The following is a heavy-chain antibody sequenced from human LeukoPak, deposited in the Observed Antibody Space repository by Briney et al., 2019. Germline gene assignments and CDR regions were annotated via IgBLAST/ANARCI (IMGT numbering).Heavy chain of an antibody. Sequence: SETLSLTCTVSGSSISSSSYYWGWIRQPPGKGLEWIGSIYYSGSTYYNPSLKSRVTISVDTSKNQFSLKLSSVTAADTAVYYCARPIAVAGTIWFDPWGQGTLVTVSS. CDR3: ARPIAVAGTIWFDP. V-gene: IGHV4-39*01. CDR1: GSSISSSSYY. D-gene: IGHD6-19*01. J-gene: IGHJ5*02. CDR2: IYYSGST.